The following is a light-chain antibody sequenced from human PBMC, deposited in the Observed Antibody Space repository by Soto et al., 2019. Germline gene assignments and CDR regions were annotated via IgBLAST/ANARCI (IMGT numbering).Light chain of an antibody. V-gene: IGLV1-44*01. CDR2: SNN. CDR3: ADSDASLNAYV. CDR1: SSNIGSNP. J-gene: IGLJ1*01. Sequence: SVLTQPGSACGTPGQMFTISCSGSSSNIGSNPVNWYQQLPGTAPKLLIYSNNQRISGVPDRFSGSTSATSASPDISGLHSADEAAYCCADSDASLNAYVFGTGTKVTAL.